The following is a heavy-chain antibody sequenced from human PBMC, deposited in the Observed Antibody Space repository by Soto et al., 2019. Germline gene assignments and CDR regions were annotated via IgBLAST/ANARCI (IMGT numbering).Heavy chain of an antibody. Sequence: SETLSLACTVSGGAISGYYWTWIRQSAGKGLEWIGRIYSSGGTKYNPSLKSRVTMSLDTSKNQFSLRLSSVTAADTAVYYCTREQSDDNYFDPWGQGTLVTVSS. CDR2: IYSSGGT. D-gene: IGHD6-19*01. CDR3: TREQSDDNYFDP. J-gene: IGHJ5*02. V-gene: IGHV4-4*07. CDR1: GGAISGYY.